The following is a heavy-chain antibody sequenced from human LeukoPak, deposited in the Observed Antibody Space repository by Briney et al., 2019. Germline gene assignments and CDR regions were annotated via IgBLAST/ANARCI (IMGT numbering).Heavy chain of an antibody. Sequence: RASVKVSCKASGYTFTSYGISWVRQAPGQGLEWMGWISAYNGNTNYAQKLQGRVTMTTDTSTSTAYMELRSLRSDDTAVYYCARAAYYDSSDYYFDYWGQGTLVTVSP. CDR2: ISAYNGNT. CDR1: GYTFTSYG. CDR3: ARAAYYDSSDYYFDY. J-gene: IGHJ4*02. D-gene: IGHD3-22*01. V-gene: IGHV1-18*01.